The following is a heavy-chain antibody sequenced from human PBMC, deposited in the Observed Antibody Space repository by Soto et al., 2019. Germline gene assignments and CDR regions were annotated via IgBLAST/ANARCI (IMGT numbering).Heavy chain of an antibody. CDR2: INHSGST. CDR3: AREHGYYDFWSGYLLYYYGMDV. Sequence: PSETLSLTCAVYGGSFSGYYWSWIRQPPGKGLEWIGEINHSGSTNYNPSLKSRVTISVDTSKNQFSLKLSSVTAADTAVYYCAREHGYYDFWSGYLLYYYGMDVWGQGTTVTVS. J-gene: IGHJ6*02. V-gene: IGHV4-34*01. D-gene: IGHD3-3*01. CDR1: GGSFSGYY.